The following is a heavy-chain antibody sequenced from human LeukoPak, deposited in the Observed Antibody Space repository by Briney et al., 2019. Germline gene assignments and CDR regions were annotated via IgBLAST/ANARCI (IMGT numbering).Heavy chain of an antibody. D-gene: IGHD3-22*01. V-gene: IGHV3-7*01. Sequence: GRSLRLSCAASGFTFSSYWMSWVRQAPGKGLEWVANIKQDGSEKYYVDSVKGRFTISRDNAKNSLYLQMNSLRAEDTAVYYCARDETDYYDSSGYKGYWGQGTLVTVSS. CDR3: ARDETDYYDSSGYKGY. J-gene: IGHJ4*02. CDR2: IKQDGSEK. CDR1: GFTFSSYW.